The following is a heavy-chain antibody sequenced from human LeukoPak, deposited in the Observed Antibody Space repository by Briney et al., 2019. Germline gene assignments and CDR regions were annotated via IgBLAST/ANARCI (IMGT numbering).Heavy chain of an antibody. CDR3: ARDRWGYSYGGD. V-gene: IGHV3-7*01. D-gene: IGHD5-18*01. CDR1: GFTFSSYW. CDR2: IKQDGSEK. Sequence: GGSLRLSCAASGFTFSSYWMHWVRQAPGKGLEGVANIKQDGSEKYYVDSLRGRFTISRDNAQNSLYLQMNSLRAEDTAVYFCARDRWGYSYGGDWGQGTLVTVSS. J-gene: IGHJ4*02.